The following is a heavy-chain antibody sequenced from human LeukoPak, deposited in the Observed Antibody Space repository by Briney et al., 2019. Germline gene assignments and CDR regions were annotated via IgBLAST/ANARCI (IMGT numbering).Heavy chain of an antibody. CDR2: INGDGGGA. CDR1: GITFGNNW. J-gene: IGHJ5*02. Sequence: PGGSLRHSCAASGITFGNNWMHWVRQGPGKGLVWISRINGDGGGAIYADSVKGRFTVSRDNAKNTLYLQMNSLRAEDTAVYYCARDVPHNWFDTWGQGTLVTASS. CDR3: ARDVPHNWFDT. V-gene: IGHV3-74*01.